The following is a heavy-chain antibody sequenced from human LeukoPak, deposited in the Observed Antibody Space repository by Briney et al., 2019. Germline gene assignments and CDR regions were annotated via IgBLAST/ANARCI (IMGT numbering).Heavy chain of an antibody. CDR2: ILHSGST. J-gene: IGHJ4*02. CDR1: GGSISGDNW. Sequence: SETLSLTCAVSGGSISGDNWWTWVRQPPGKGLEWIGEILHSGSTNYNPSLKSRVTISVDTSKNQFSLKLSSVTAADTAVYYCARYRRSTSCHDYWGQGTLVTVSS. V-gene: IGHV4-4*02. D-gene: IGHD2-2*01. CDR3: ARYRRSTSCHDY.